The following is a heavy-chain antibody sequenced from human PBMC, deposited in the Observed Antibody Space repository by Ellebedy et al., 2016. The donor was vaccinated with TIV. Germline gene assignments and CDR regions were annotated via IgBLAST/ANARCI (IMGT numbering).Heavy chain of an antibody. V-gene: IGHV1-69*13. J-gene: IGHJ4*02. D-gene: IGHD4-23*01. Sequence: AASVKVSCKASGGTFSSYAISWVRQAPGQGLEWMGGIIPIFGTANYAQKFQGRVTITADESTSTAYMELSSLRSEDTAVYYCASRGPDYGGNSFDYWGQGTLVTVSS. CDR1: GGTFSSYA. CDR3: ASRGPDYGGNSFDY. CDR2: IIPIFGTA.